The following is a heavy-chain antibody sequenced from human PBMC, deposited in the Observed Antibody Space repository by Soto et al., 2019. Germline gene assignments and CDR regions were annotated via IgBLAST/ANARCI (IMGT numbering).Heavy chain of an antibody. D-gene: IGHD6-13*01. CDR1: GGSISSSSYY. CDR3: ARHKRAAAGTGTFDF. V-gene: IGHV4-39*01. CDR2: IYYSGST. Sequence: SETLSLTCTVSGGSISSSSYYWGWIRQPPGKGLEWIGSIYYSGSTYYNPSLKSRVTISVDTSKNQFSLKLSSVTAADTAMYYCARHKRAAAGTGTFDFWGQGTLVTVSS. J-gene: IGHJ4*02.